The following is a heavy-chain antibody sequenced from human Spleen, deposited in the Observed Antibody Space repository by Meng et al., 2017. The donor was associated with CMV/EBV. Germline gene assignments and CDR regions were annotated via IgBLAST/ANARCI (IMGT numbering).Heavy chain of an antibody. CDR3: AKDVQSKYDFWTGHDY. D-gene: IGHD3-3*01. CDR1: GYTFTSYG. Sequence: ASVKVSCKASGYTFTSYGISWVRQAPGQGLKWMGWISAYDGNTNYEKKLQDRVTMTTDASTSTAYMELRSLRSDDTAVYYCAKDVQSKYDFWTGHDYWGQGTLVTVSS. CDR2: ISAYDGNT. J-gene: IGHJ4*02. V-gene: IGHV1-18*01.